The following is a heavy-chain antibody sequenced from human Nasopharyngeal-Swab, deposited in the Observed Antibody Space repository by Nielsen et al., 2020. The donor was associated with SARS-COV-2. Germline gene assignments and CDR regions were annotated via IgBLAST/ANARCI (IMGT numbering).Heavy chain of an antibody. CDR2: MNPNNGNT. D-gene: IGHD3-10*02. CDR1: GYTFTSND. J-gene: IGHJ4*02. CDR3: ARGAQSYPYYYVVTMTTKWDY. V-gene: IGHV1-8*01. Sequence: ASVKVSCKASGYTFTSNDINWVRQATGQGLEWMGWMNPNNGNTGYGQKFQGRVTMTRSTSISTAYMELSSLTSEDTAVYYCARGAQSYPYYYVVTMTTKWDYWGQGTLVTVSS.